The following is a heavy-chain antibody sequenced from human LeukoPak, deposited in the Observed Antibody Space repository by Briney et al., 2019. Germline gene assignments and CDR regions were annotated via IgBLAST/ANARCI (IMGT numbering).Heavy chain of an antibody. CDR2: IYYSGST. Sequence: SETLSLTCTVSGGSISSSSYYWGWIRQPPGKGLEWIGSIYYSGSTYYNPSLKSRVTISVDTSKNQFSLKLSSVTAADTAVYYCATQYYYGSGSGDYWGQGTLVTVSS. J-gene: IGHJ4*02. V-gene: IGHV4-39*07. CDR1: GGSISSSSYY. CDR3: ATQYYYGSGSGDY. D-gene: IGHD3-10*01.